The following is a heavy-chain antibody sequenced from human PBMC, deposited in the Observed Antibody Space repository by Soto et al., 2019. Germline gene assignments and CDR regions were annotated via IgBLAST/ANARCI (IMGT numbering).Heavy chain of an antibody. CDR2: INPDSGGT. D-gene: IGHD3-16*02. CDR1: GYAFTDHY. J-gene: IGHJ4*02. V-gene: IGHV1-2*02. CDR3: ARVPVSDFVWGSYRYTFVY. Sequence: VQLVQSGAEVKEPGASVKVSCKASGYAFTDHYIHWVRQAPGQGLEWMGWINPDSGGTNFALRFQSSVTMTRDTSINTTYMELSRLTFHDTAVYYCARVPVSDFVWGSYRYTFVYWGQGTLVTVSS.